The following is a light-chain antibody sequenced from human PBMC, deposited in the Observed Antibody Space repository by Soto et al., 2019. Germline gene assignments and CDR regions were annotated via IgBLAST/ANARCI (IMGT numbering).Light chain of an antibody. CDR2: TAS. Sequence: DIQMTQSPSSLSASVGDRVTITCRASQTISSYLNWYQQKPGKAPKLLIYTASSLQSGVPSRFTGSGSGTDFTRTISSLQPEDFATYFCQQSYTTPITFGRGTRLEIK. V-gene: IGKV1-39*01. J-gene: IGKJ5*01. CDR3: QQSYTTPIT. CDR1: QTISSY.